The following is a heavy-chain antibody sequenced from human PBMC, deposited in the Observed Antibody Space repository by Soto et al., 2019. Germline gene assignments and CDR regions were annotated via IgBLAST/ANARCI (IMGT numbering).Heavy chain of an antibody. D-gene: IGHD2-2*02. CDR1: GYTFTTYD. J-gene: IGHJ5*01. Sequence: QVQLVQSGAEVKTPGASVKVSCKASGYTFTTYDMNWVRQAPGQGLEWMGWMNPTGGNTGYAQKFQGRLTMTWDTATRLAPMELSSLRNEDTAVYYCARSDGHTFNWLDSWGQGTLVTVSA. V-gene: IGHV1-8*01. CDR2: MNPTGGNT. CDR3: ARSDGHTFNWLDS.